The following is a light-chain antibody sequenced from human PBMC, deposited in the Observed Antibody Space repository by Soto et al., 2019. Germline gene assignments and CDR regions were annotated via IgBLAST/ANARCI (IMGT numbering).Light chain of an antibody. CDR3: QQYNKWFSIS. CDR1: ESISSK. J-gene: IGKJ5*01. CDR2: GAS. Sequence: EIVMTQSPATLSVSPGERAILSCRASESISSKLGWYQQRPGQAPRLLIYGASIRATGIPTRFSGSGSGTEFTLTISSLQSEDSAVYYCQQYNKWFSISFGQGTRLEIK. V-gene: IGKV3-15*01.